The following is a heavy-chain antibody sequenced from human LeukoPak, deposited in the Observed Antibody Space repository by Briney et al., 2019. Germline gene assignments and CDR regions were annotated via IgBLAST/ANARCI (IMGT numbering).Heavy chain of an antibody. D-gene: IGHD3-22*01. CDR1: GYTFTGYY. CDR2: INPNSGGT. J-gene: IGHJ4*02. Sequence: ASVKVSCKASGYTFTGYYMHWVRQAPGQGLEWMGWINPNSGGTNYAQKFRGRVTMTRDTSISTAYMELSRLRSDDTAVYYCARDRRYYYDSSGYPDYWGQGTLVTVSS. V-gene: IGHV1-2*02. CDR3: ARDRRYYYDSSGYPDY.